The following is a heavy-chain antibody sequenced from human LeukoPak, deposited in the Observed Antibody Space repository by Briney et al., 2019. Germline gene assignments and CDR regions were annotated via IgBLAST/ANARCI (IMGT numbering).Heavy chain of an antibody. D-gene: IGHD6-13*01. CDR3: ARDRASSSSPYYYYYYGMDV. CDR1: GGTFSSYA. V-gene: IGHV1-69*06. Sequence: SVKVSCNASGGTFSSYAISWVRQAPGQGLEWMGGIIPIFGTANYAQKFQGRVTITADKSTSTAYMELSSLRSEDTAVYYCARDRASSSSPYYYYYYGMDVWGKGTTVTVSS. J-gene: IGHJ6*04. CDR2: IIPIFGTA.